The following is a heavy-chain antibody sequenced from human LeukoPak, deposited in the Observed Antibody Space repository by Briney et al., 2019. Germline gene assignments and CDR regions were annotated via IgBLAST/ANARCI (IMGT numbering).Heavy chain of an antibody. CDR1: GFTVSSNY. J-gene: IGHJ4*02. CDR2: IYSGGST. CDR3: ARGRSSGWYSPPLDY. D-gene: IGHD6-19*01. V-gene: IGHV3-53*01. Sequence: GGSLRLSCAASGFTVSSNYMSWVRQAPGKGLEWVSVIYSGGSTYYADSVKGRFTISRDNSKNTLYLQMNSLRAEDTAVYYCARGRSSGWYSPPLDYWGQGTLVTVSS.